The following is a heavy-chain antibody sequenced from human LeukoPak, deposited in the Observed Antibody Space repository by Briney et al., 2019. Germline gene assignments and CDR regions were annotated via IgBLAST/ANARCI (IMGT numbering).Heavy chain of an antibody. J-gene: IGHJ6*03. CDR2: INSDGSST. D-gene: IGHD5-18*01. CDR1: GFTFSSYW. CDR3: ARVGYSYGLYYFMDV. Sequence: GGSLRLSCAASGFTFSSYWMHWVRQAPGKGLVWVSRINSDGSSTSYADSVKGRFTISRDNAKNTLYLQMNSLRAEDTAVYYCARVGYSYGLYYFMDVWSKGTTVTISS. V-gene: IGHV3-74*01.